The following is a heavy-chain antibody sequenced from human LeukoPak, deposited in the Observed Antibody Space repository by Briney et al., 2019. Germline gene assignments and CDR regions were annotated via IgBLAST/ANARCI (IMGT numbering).Heavy chain of an antibody. CDR1: GGTFSSYA. CDR2: IIPIFGTA. V-gene: IGHV1-69*05. CDR3: ARSQLNIAAAPGAQNKNWFDP. Sequence: GSSVKVSCKASGGTFSSYAISWVRQAPGQGLEWMGGIIPIFGTANYAQKFQGRVTITTDESTSTAYMELSSLRSEDTAVYYCARSQLNIAAAPGAQNKNWFDPWGQGTLVTVSS. D-gene: IGHD6-13*01. J-gene: IGHJ5*02.